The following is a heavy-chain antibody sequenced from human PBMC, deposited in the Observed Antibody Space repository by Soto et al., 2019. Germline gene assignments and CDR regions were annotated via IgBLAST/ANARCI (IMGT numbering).Heavy chain of an antibody. CDR2: INHSGST. J-gene: IGHJ5*02. CDR1: GGSFSGYY. D-gene: IGHD6-6*01. V-gene: IGHV4-34*01. CDR3: ARGDGVGAARPGWFDP. Sequence: SETLSLTCAVYGGSFSGYYWSWIRQPPGKGLEWIGEINHSGSTNYNPSLKSRVTISVDTSKNQFSLKLSSVTAADTAVYYCARGDGVGAARPGWFDPWGQGTLVTVS.